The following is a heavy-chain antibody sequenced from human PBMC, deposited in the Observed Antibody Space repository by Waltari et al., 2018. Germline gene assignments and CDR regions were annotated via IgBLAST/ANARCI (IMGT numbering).Heavy chain of an antibody. Sequence: QVQLQQSGPGLVKPSQTLSLTCAISGDSVSSNSAAWNWIRQSPGKGLEWIGYIYYSGSTNYNPSLKSRVTISVDTSKNQFSLKLSSVTAADTAVYYCARPEKTYYDFWSGSYACYYWGQGTLVTVSS. CDR2: IYYSGST. D-gene: IGHD3-3*01. J-gene: IGHJ4*02. CDR1: GDSVSSNSAA. CDR3: ARPEKTYYDFWSGSYACYY. V-gene: IGHV4-61*01.